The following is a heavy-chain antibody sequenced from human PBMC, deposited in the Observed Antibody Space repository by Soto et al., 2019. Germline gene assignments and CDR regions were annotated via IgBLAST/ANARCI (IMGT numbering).Heavy chain of an antibody. V-gene: IGHV4-39*01. D-gene: IGHD2-15*01. CDR3: ARQAVVVAATHDY. Sequence: SETLSLTCTVSGGSISSSSYYWGWIRQPPGKGLEWIGSIYYSGSTYYNPSLKSRVTISVDTSKNQFSLKLSSVTAADTAVYYCARQAVVVAATHDYWGQGTLVTVSS. J-gene: IGHJ4*02. CDR1: GGSISSSSYY. CDR2: IYYSGST.